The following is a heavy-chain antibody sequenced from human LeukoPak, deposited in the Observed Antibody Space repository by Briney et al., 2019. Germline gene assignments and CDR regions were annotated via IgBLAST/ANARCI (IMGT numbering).Heavy chain of an antibody. Sequence: SETLSLTCTVSGGSISSSTYYGGWIRQPPGKGLVWIGSIFYSGNTHYNPSLKSLVTISIDTSKNQFFLKLSSVTAADLAVYYFARANGYGLLDCWGQGSLVTVSS. CDR3: ARANGYGLLDC. CDR1: GGSISSSTYY. J-gene: IGHJ4*02. CDR2: IFYSGNT. D-gene: IGHD5-18*01. V-gene: IGHV4-39*07.